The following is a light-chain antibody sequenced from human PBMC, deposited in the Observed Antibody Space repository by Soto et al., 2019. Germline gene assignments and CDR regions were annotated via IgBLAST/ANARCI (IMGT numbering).Light chain of an antibody. V-gene: IGKV3-20*01. CDR1: QSLSSNS. J-gene: IGKJ2*01. CDR2: GAS. CDR3: QQYRTSPYT. Sequence: EIGLTQSPGTLSLSPGERVTLSCGASQSLSSNSLACYQQKPGQAPRLLIYGASSRATGIPDRLSGSGSGTDITLTISRLEPTDFAVYCCQQYRTSPYTFGQGTKLQIK.